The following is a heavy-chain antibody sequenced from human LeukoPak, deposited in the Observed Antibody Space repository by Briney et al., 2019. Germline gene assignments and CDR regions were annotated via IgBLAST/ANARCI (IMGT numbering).Heavy chain of an antibody. J-gene: IGHJ4*02. CDR2: ISSSSSYI. CDR3: APTGRIAVAGTGSDY. V-gene: IGHV3-21*01. D-gene: IGHD6-19*01. Sequence: GGSLRLSCAASGFTFSSYGMHWVRQAPGKGLEWVSSISSSSSYIYYADSVKGRFTISRDNAKNSLYLQMNSLRAEDTAVYYCAPTGRIAVAGTGSDYWGQGTLVTVSS. CDR1: GFTFSSYG.